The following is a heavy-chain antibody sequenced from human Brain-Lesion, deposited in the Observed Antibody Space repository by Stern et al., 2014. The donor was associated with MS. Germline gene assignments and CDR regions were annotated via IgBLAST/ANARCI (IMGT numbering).Heavy chain of an antibody. D-gene: IGHD2-2*01. CDR1: GGSISSGGYY. CDR2: IFNSGST. CDR3: ARGRVVPGFQYYATDV. Sequence: QVQLVQSGPGLVKPSQTLSLSCTVSGGSISSGGYYWSWIRQPAGKGLEWIGRIFNSGSTSYNPSLKSRGPISIETSQKPFSLRLNSMTAADTAVYYCARGRVVPGFQYYATDVWGQGTTVIVSS. J-gene: IGHJ6*02. V-gene: IGHV4-61*02.